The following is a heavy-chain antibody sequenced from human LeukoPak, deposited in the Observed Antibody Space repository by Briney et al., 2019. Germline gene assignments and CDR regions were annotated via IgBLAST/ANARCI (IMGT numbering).Heavy chain of an antibody. CDR3: ARGSKMATTEY. D-gene: IGHD5-12*01. CDR1: GGTFSSYA. CDR2: IIPILGIA. Sequence: SVKVSCKASGGTFSSYAISWVRQAPGQGLEWMGRIIPILGIANYAQKFQGRVTITADKSTSTAYMELSSLRSEDTAVYYCARGSKMATTEYWGQGTLVTVSS. J-gene: IGHJ4*02. V-gene: IGHV1-69*04.